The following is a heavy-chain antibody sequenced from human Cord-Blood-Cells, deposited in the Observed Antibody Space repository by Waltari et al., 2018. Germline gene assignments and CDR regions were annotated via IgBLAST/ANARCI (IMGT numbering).Heavy chain of an antibody. CDR2: INHSGST. Sequence: QVQLQQWGAGLLKPSDTLSLTCAVYGGSFSGYYWSWIRQPPGKGLEWIGEINHSGSTNYNPSLKSRVTISVDTSKNQFSLKLSSVTAADTAVYYCARIRYSGSYYYYYYGMDVWGQGTTVTVSS. V-gene: IGHV4-34*01. D-gene: IGHD1-26*01. CDR1: GGSFSGYY. J-gene: IGHJ6*02. CDR3: ARIRYSGSYYYYYYGMDV.